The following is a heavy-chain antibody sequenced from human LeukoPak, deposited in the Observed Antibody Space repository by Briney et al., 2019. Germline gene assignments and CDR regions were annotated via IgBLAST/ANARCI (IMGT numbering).Heavy chain of an antibody. CDR1: GFTFSSYP. V-gene: IGHV3-30-3*01. J-gene: IGHJ4*02. CDR3: ARVSDTAMVFDY. Sequence: GGSLRLSCAASGFTFSSYPLHWVRQAPGKGLEWVTLISYDGSKIYYADSVKGRFTISRDNSKNTLYLQMNSLRAEDTAVYYCARVSDTAMVFDYWGQGTLVTVSS. CDR2: ISYDGSKI. D-gene: IGHD5-18*01.